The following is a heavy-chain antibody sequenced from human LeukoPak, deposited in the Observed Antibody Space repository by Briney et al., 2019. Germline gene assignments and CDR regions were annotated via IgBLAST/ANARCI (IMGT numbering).Heavy chain of an antibody. Sequence: ASVKVSCKASGGTFSSYAISWVRQAPGQGLEWMGGIIPIFGTANYAQKFQGRVTITTDESTSTAYMELSSPRSEDTAVYYCARVWNNAYYYMDVWGKGTTVTVSS. D-gene: IGHD1/OR15-1a*01. V-gene: IGHV1-69*05. CDR1: GGTFSSYA. CDR3: ARVWNNAYYYMDV. CDR2: IIPIFGTA. J-gene: IGHJ6*03.